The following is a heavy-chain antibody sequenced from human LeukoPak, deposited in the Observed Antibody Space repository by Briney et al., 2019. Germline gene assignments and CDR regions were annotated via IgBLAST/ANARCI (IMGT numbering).Heavy chain of an antibody. CDR1: GFTFSTYN. CDR2: ITSTSSYV. J-gene: IGHJ6*03. D-gene: IGHD5-12*01. CDR3: ARDPYSGYYGDYYYYYMDV. Sequence: GGSLRLSCAASGFTFSTYNMNWVRQAPGKRLEWVSSITSTSSYVFYADSVKGRFTISRDNAKNSLYLQINSLRAEDTAVYCCARDPYSGYYGDYYYYYMDVWGKGTTVTISS. V-gene: IGHV3-21*01.